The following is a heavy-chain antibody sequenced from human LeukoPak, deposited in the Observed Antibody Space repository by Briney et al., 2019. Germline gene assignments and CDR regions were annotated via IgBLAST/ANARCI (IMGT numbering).Heavy chain of an antibody. CDR3: AKGGSGYYPPYYYYGMDV. V-gene: IGHV3-23*01. CDR1: GFTFSSYV. Sequence: PGGSLRLSCAASGFTFSSYVMSWVRQAPGKGLEWVSAISGSGGSTYHADSVKGRFTISRDNSKNTLYLQMNSLRAEDTAVYYCAKGGSGYYPPYYYYGMDVWGQGTTVTVSS. D-gene: IGHD3-22*01. J-gene: IGHJ6*02. CDR2: ISGSGGST.